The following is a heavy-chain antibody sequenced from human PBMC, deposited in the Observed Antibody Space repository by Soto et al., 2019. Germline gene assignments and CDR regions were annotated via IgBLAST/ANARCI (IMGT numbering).Heavy chain of an antibody. CDR3: ATTGYPYAVY. V-gene: IGHV1-18*01. Sequence: ASVKVSCKASGYTFTSYGISWVRQAPGQGLEWMGGISAYNGNTNYAQKLQGRVTMTEDTSTDTAYMELSSLRSEDTAVYYCATTGYPYAVYWGQGTLVTVSS. CDR1: GYTFTSYG. D-gene: IGHD1-1*01. J-gene: IGHJ4*02. CDR2: ISAYNGNT.